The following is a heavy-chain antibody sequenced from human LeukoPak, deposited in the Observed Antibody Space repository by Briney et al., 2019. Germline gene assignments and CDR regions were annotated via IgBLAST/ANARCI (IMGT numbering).Heavy chain of an antibody. J-gene: IGHJ5*02. V-gene: IGHV1-18*01. D-gene: IGHD3-3*01. Sequence: ASVKVSCQASGYTFTSYGISWVRQAPGQGLEWMGWISAYNGNTNYAQKLQGRVTMPTDTSTSTAYMELRSLRSDDTAVYYCARPRGAIFGVVMYNWFDPWGQGTLVTVSS. CDR2: ISAYNGNT. CDR3: ARPRGAIFGVVMYNWFDP. CDR1: GYTFTSYG.